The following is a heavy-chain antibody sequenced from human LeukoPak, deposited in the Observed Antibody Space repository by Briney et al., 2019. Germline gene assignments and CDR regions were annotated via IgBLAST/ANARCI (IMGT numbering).Heavy chain of an antibody. Sequence: GGSLRLSCAASAFTFSNYDMSWVRQAPGKGLEWVSSISGNGDSTTYADSVRGRFTISRDNAKNSLYLQMNSLRVEDTAIYYCATDVGTVFFDNWGQGTVVTVSS. D-gene: IGHD3/OR15-3a*01. CDR2: ISGNGDST. CDR3: ATDVGTVFFDN. CDR1: AFTFSNYD. V-gene: IGHV3-23*01. J-gene: IGHJ4*02.